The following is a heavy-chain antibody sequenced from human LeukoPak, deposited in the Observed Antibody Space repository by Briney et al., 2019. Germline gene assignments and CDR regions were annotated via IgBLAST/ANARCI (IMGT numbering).Heavy chain of an antibody. Sequence: GGSLRLSCAASGFTFSSYAMNWVRQAPGKGLEWVSAISGSGGSTYYADSVKGRFTISRDNSKNTLYLQMNSLRAEDTAVYYCAKDKKGGDYLDYFDYWGQGTLVTVSS. CDR2: ISGSGGST. CDR3: AKDKKGGDYLDYFDY. V-gene: IGHV3-23*01. CDR1: GFTFSSYA. D-gene: IGHD4-17*01. J-gene: IGHJ4*02.